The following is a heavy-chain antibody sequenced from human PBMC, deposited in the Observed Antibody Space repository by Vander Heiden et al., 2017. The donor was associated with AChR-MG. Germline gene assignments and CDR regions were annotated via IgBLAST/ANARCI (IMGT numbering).Heavy chain of an antibody. D-gene: IGHD5-12*01. CDR2: IRSKANSYAT. Sequence: EVQLVESGGGLVQPGGSLKLPCAASGFTFSGSAMHWVRQASGKGLEWVGRIRSKANSYATAYAASVKGRFTISRDDSKNTAYLQMNSLKTEDTAVYYCTRHSGRDGYNWGQGTLVTVSS. CDR3: TRHSGRDGYN. CDR1: GFTFSGSA. J-gene: IGHJ4*02. V-gene: IGHV3-73*02.